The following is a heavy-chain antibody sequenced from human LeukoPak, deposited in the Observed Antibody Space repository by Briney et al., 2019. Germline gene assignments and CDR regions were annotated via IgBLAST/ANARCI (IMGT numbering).Heavy chain of an antibody. CDR2: IFYSGTT. J-gene: IGHJ4*02. CDR1: DGSIYSYY. D-gene: IGHD3-22*01. V-gene: IGHV4-59*05. Sequence: KPSETLSLTCTVSDGSIYSYYWSWIRQPPGKGLEWIGSIFYSGTTYYNPSLKSRVTISADTSKNQFSLRLRFVAAADTAVYYCARSNYYDSSGPIDYWGQGTLVTVSS. CDR3: ARSNYYDSSGPIDY.